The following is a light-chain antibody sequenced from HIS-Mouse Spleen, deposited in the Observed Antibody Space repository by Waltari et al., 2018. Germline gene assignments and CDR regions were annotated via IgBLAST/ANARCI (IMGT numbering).Light chain of an antibody. CDR3: CSYAGSSTFVV. J-gene: IGLJ2*01. V-gene: IGLV2-23*03. CDR2: EGS. Sequence: QSALTQPASVSVSPGQSITISSTATSRYVGRYHLVSVSQHHPGKAPNLIIYEGSKRPSGVSNRFSGSKSGNTASLTISVLQAEDEADYYCCSYAGSSTFVVFGGGTKLTVL. CDR1: SRYVGRYHL.